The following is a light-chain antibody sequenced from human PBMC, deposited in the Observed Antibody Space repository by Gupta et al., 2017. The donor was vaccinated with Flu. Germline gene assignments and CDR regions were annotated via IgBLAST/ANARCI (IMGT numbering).Light chain of an antibody. CDR3: QQRNDLFT. Sequence: IVLTQSPATLSLSPGDRATLSCRASPSVNYYLAWYQQRPGQAPRLLIYDASKRATGVPGRFSGRGSGTDFTLTISSQQDEDFAVYYCQQRNDLFTFGGGTKLEIK. J-gene: IGKJ4*01. CDR2: DAS. V-gene: IGKV3-11*01. CDR1: PSVNYY.